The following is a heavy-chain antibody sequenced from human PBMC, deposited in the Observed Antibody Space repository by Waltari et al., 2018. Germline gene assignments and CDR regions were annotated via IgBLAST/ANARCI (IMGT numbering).Heavy chain of an antibody. J-gene: IGHJ3*02. CDR3: AREYRMELRAFDI. D-gene: IGHD1-7*01. V-gene: IGHV4-34*01. CDR1: GGSFSGYY. Sequence: QVQLQQWGAGLLKPSETLSLTCAVYGGSFSGYYWSWIRQPPGKGLEWIGEINHSGSTNYNPSLKSRVTISVDTSKNQFSLKLSSVTAADTAVYYCAREYRMELRAFDIWGQGTMVTVSS. CDR2: INHSGST.